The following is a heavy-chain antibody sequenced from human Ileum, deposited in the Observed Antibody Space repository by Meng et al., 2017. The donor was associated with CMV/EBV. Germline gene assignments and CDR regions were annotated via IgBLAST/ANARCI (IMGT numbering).Heavy chain of an antibody. D-gene: IGHD3-22*01. Sequence: RGSLRLSCVASGFNVNTNFMTWVRQAPGKGLEWVSVIYRSEATYYADSVKGRFTISRDNSKNTLYLQMDSLRADDTAMYYCARGIAYEHYYDFWGQGTLVTVSS. V-gene: IGHV3-53*01. CDR3: ARGIAYEHYYDF. CDR1: GFNVNTNF. J-gene: IGHJ4*02. CDR2: IYRSEAT.